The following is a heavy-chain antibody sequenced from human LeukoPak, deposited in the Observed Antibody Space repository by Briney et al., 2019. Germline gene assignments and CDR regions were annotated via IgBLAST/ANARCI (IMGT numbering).Heavy chain of an antibody. CDR3: ARAVYCSSTSCYKGKRDYYYYYMDV. D-gene: IGHD2-2*02. Sequence: PSETLSLTPAVYGGSLSGYYWSWIRQPPGKGLEWIGEIKQRVSTNYNPSLKSRVPISVDTSKNQFSLKLSSVTAADTAVYYCARAVYCSSTSCYKGKRDYYYYYMDVWGKGTTVTVSS. CDR1: GGSLSGYY. V-gene: IGHV4-34*01. J-gene: IGHJ6*03. CDR2: IKQRVST.